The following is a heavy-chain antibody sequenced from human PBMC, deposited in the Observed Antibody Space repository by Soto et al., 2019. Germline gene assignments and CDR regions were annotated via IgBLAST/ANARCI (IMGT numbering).Heavy chain of an antibody. CDR3: ARSRSSNPDAFDI. CDR2: IYPGDSDT. V-gene: IGHV5-51*01. CDR1: VYIFTSYW. D-gene: IGHD6-13*01. Sequence: GSVYIFTSYWIGWVRQKPEKGLEWMGIIYPGDSDTRYSPSFQGQVTISADKSISTAYLQWSSLKASDTAMYYCARSRSSNPDAFDIWGQGTMVTVSS. J-gene: IGHJ3*02.